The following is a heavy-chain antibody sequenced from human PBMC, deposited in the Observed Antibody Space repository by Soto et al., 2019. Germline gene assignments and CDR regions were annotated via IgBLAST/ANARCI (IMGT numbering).Heavy chain of an antibody. V-gene: IGHV1-69*06. J-gene: IGHJ5*02. Sequence: AASVKVSCKASGYTFTSYGISWVRQAPGQGLEWMGWIIPIFGTPYYAQKFQGRVTITADKSTSTVYMELSSLGSDDTAVYFCARGLECRGYCLDKPTWFGPWGQGTLVTVSS. CDR1: GYTFTSYG. CDR3: ARGLECRGYCLDKPTWFGP. D-gene: IGHD2-15*01. CDR2: IIPIFGTP.